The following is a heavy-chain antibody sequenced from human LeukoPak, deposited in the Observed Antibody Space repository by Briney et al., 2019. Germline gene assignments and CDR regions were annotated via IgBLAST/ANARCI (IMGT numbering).Heavy chain of an antibody. J-gene: IGHJ4*02. Sequence: AAVTDSCKVAGYTVTSDSSTWGWQAPGQELEWIGWISAYNGNTNYAQKVQGRVSMTTDTSTSTAYMELRSLRSDDTAVYYCASSWGYSGYDCRYWGQGTLVTVSS. D-gene: IGHD5-12*01. CDR3: ASSWGYSGYDCRY. V-gene: IGHV1-18*01. CDR1: GYTVTSDS. CDR2: ISAYNGNT.